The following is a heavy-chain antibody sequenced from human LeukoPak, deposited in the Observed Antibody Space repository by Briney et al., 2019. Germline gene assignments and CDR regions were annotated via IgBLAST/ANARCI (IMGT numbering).Heavy chain of an antibody. J-gene: IGHJ3*02. CDR2: ISSSSNYI. V-gene: IGHV3-21*01. Sequence: GGSLRLSCAASGFTFSSYSMNWVRQAPGKGLEWVSSISSSSNYIYYADSVKGRFTISRDNAKNSLYLQVNSLRAEDTAVYYCARDRFDILTGSDAFDIWGQGTMVTVSS. CDR3: ARDRFDILTGSDAFDI. CDR1: GFTFSSYS. D-gene: IGHD3-9*01.